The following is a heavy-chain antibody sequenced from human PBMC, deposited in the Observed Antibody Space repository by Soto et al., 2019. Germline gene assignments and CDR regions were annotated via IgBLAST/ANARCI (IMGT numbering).Heavy chain of an antibody. V-gene: IGHV4-31*03. CDR1: GGSISSGGYY. Sequence: QVQLQESGPGLVKPSQTLSLTCTVSGGSISSGGYYWSWIRQHPGKGLEWIGYIYYSGSTYYNPSLKSRVTISVDTSKNQFSRKLSSVTAADTAVYYCGREPRPDWYFDLWGRGTLVTVSS. J-gene: IGHJ2*01. CDR3: GREPRPDWYFDL. CDR2: IYYSGST.